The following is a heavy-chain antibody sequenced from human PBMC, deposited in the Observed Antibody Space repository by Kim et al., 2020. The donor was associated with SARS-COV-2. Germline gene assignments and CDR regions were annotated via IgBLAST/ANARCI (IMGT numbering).Heavy chain of an antibody. CDR3: ARSIKPTAFSGYTKPYYGMDV. CDR2: IWYDGSNK. V-gene: IGHV3-33*01. D-gene: IGHD3-22*01. Sequence: GGSLRLSCAASGFTFSSYGMHWVRQAPGKGLEWVAVIWYDGSNKYYADSVKGRFTISRDNSKNTLYLQMNSLRAEDTAVYYCARSIKPTAFSGYTKPYYGMDVWGQGTTVTVSS. J-gene: IGHJ6*02. CDR1: GFTFSSYG.